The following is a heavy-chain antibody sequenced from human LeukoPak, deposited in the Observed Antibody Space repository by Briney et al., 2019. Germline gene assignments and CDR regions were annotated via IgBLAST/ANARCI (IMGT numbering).Heavy chain of an antibody. CDR2: IVGSGGGT. CDR3: ARGKAAGQIDLFDP. Sequence: GGSLRLSCAASGFTFSSYAMTWVRQAPGKGLEWVSTIVGSGGGTYYADSVKGRFTISRDNSKSTLSLQMNSLRAEDTAVYYCARGKAAGQIDLFDPWGQGTLVTVSS. D-gene: IGHD6-13*01. V-gene: IGHV3-23*01. CDR1: GFTFSSYA. J-gene: IGHJ5*02.